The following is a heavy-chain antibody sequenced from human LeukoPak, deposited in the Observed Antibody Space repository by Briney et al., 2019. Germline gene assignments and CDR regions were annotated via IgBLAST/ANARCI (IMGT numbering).Heavy chain of an antibody. V-gene: IGHV4-34*01. CDR3: ARGPQLGYCSGGSCYAAYYYYYGMDV. CDR2: INHSGST. CDR1: GGSFSGYY. D-gene: IGHD2-15*01. J-gene: IGHJ6*02. Sequence: SGTLSLTCAVYGGSFSGYYWSWIRQPPGKGLEWIGEINHSGSTNYNPSLKSRVTISVDTSKNQFSLKLSSVTAADTAVYYCARGPQLGYCSGGSCYAAYYYYYGMDVWGQGTTVTVSS.